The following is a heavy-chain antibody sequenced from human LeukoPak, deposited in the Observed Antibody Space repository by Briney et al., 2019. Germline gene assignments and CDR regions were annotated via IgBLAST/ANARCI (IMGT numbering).Heavy chain of an antibody. CDR2: IYYSGST. V-gene: IGHV4-59*08. D-gene: IGHD4-11*01. CDR1: GGSISNYY. J-gene: IGHJ4*02. CDR3: ARGGLGGITAYSNYLFDY. Sequence: SETLSLTCTVSGGSISNYYWSWIRQPPGGGLEWIGYIYYSGSTNYNPSLKSRVTISIDTSKNQFSLNLTSVTAADTAVYYCARGGLGGITAYSNYLFDYWGQGTLVTVSS.